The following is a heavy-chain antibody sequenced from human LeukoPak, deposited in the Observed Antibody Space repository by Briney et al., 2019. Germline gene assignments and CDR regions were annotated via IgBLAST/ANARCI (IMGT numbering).Heavy chain of an antibody. J-gene: IGHJ4*02. Sequence: ASVKVSCKASGYTFSDNYMHWVRQAPGQGLEWMGWINPKNGGTNYAQKFQGRVTMTRDTSSNTAYMELSGLRSDGTAVYYCARAQHSHTSSSLDSWGQGTLVTVSS. CDR1: GYTFSDNY. D-gene: IGHD6-13*01. CDR2: INPKNGGT. CDR3: ARAQHSHTSSSLDS. V-gene: IGHV1-2*02.